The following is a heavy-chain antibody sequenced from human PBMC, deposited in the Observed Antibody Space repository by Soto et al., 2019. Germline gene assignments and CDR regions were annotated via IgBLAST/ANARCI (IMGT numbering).Heavy chain of an antibody. CDR1: GGSISSYY. V-gene: IGHV4-59*01. J-gene: IGHJ4*02. Sequence: SETLSLTCTVSGGSISSYYWSWIRQPPGKGLEWIGYIYPSGTTNNNPSLKSRVTISVDTSKKEFSLKLSFVTAADTAVYYCASGAARGFDYWGQGSLVTVSS. CDR2: IYPSGTT. D-gene: IGHD6-6*01. CDR3: ASGAARGFDY.